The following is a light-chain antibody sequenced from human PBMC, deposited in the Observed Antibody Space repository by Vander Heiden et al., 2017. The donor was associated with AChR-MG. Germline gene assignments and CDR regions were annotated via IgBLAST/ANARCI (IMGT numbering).Light chain of an antibody. Sequence: QSALTQPASVSGSPGQSSTTSCTGASSDVGSHNLVSWYQQHPGKAPKLIIYEGDKRPSGVSNRFSGSKSGNTASLTISGLQAEDEADYYCCSYVSSGTPVVFGGGTKLTVL. CDR3: CSYVSSGTPVV. J-gene: IGLJ2*01. CDR1: SSDVGSHNL. V-gene: IGLV2-23*01. CDR2: EGD.